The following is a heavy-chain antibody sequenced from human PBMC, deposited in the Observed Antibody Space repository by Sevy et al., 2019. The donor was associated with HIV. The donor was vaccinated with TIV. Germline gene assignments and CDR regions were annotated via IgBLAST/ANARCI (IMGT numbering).Heavy chain of an antibody. Sequence: PSVKVSCKVSGYTLTELSMHWVRQVPGKGLEWMGSFDPEDDETIYAQKFQGRVTMTEDTSTDTAYMELSSLRSEDTAVYYCATTKDYYENSGDPFDYWGQGTLSPSPQ. J-gene: IGHJ4*02. CDR2: FDPEDDET. V-gene: IGHV1-24*01. CDR3: ATTKDYYENSGDPFDY. D-gene: IGHD3-22*01. CDR1: GYTLTELS.